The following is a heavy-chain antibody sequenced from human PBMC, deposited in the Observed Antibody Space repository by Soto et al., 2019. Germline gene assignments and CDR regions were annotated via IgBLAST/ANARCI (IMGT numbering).Heavy chain of an antibody. CDR1: SGSISSSNW. CDR2: IYHSGST. Sequence: SETLSLTCAVSSGSISSSNWWSWVRQPPGKGLEWIGEIYHSGSTNYNPSLKSRVTISVDKSKNQFSLKLSSVTAADTAVYYCARREETIRAFDIWGQGTMVTVSS. CDR3: ARREETIRAFDI. D-gene: IGHD3-9*01. V-gene: IGHV4-4*02. J-gene: IGHJ3*02.